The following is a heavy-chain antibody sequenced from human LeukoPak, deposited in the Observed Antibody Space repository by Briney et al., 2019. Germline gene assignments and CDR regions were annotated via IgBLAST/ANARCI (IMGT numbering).Heavy chain of an antibody. CDR3: AKAKRNSDYLFDY. J-gene: IGHJ4*02. Sequence: GGSLRLSCVASGFTFSSIAMHWVRQAPGKGLEWVSSIGWNKDKILYADSLKGRFTISRDNARRSLFLQMDSLRAEDTAFYYCAKAKRNSDYLFDYWGQGTLVAVSS. CDR2: IGWNKDKI. D-gene: IGHD5-12*01. CDR1: GFTFSSIA. V-gene: IGHV3-9*01.